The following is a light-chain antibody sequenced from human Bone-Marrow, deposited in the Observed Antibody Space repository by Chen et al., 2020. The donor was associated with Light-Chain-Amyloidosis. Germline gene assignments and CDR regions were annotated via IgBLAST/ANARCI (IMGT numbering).Light chain of an antibody. CDR1: DLPTKY. J-gene: IGLJ2*01. V-gene: IGLV3-25*03. CDR3: QSADSSGTYEVI. Sequence: SYELTPPPSWPVPPGQTARITCSGDDLPTKYAYWYQQKPGQAPVLVIHRDTERPSGISERFSGSSSGTTATLTISGVQAEDEADYHCQSADSSGTYEVIFGGGTKLTVL. CDR2: RDT.